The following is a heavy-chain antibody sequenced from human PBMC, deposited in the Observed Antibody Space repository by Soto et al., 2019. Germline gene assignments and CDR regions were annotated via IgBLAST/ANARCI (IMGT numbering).Heavy chain of an antibody. CDR1: GYTFTSYD. Sequence: ASVKVPCKASGYTFTSYDINWVRQATGQGLEWMGWMNPNSGNTGYAQKFQGRVTMTRNTSISTAYMELSSLRSEDTAVYYCARGGSGYPRDYYYYYGMDVWGQGTRVTVSS. V-gene: IGHV1-8*01. CDR2: MNPNSGNT. J-gene: IGHJ6*02. CDR3: ARGGSGYPRDYYYYYGMDV. D-gene: IGHD5-12*01.